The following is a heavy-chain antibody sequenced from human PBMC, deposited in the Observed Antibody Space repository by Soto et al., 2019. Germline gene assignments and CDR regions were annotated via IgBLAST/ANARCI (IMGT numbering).Heavy chain of an antibody. CDR3: ARHTVSAAGADYYGLDV. CDR1: GFTFRDYY. V-gene: IGHV3-11*01. D-gene: IGHD6-13*01. CDR2: MSSSGATI. Sequence: QVHLVESGGDLVEPGGSLRLSCAGSGFTFRDYYMSWVRLAPGQGLEWVSYMSSSGATIYYADSVKGRFTISRDNAKNSIYLQMNSLRADDTAVYYCARHTVSAAGADYYGLDVWGQGTTVTVSS. J-gene: IGHJ6*02.